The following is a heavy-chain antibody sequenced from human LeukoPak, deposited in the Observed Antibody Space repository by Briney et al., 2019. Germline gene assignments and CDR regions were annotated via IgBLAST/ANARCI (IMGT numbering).Heavy chain of an antibody. V-gene: IGHV4-61*01. CDR2: IYYSGST. CDR1: GGSFSSGSYY. D-gene: IGHD2-21*01. J-gene: IGHJ2*01. Sequence: SETLSLTCTVSGGSFSSGSYYWSWIRQPTGKGLEWIGYIYYSGSTNYNPSLKSRVTISVDTSKIQFSLRLSSVTPADTAVYYCARSGDFWYFDLWGRGTLVTVSS. CDR3: ARSGDFWYFDL.